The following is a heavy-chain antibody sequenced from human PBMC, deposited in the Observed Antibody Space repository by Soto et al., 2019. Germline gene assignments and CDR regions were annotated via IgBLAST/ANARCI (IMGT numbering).Heavy chain of an antibody. CDR1: GGSFSGYY. CDR2: INHSGST. V-gene: IGHV4-34*01. Sequence: SETLSLTCAVYGGSFSGYYWSWIRQPPGKGLEWIGEINHSGSTNYNPSIKSRVTISVDTSKNQFSLKLSSVTAADKAVYYCGRGGHLYSSSWYNWFDPWGQGTLVTVSS. D-gene: IGHD6-13*01. J-gene: IGHJ5*02. CDR3: GRGGHLYSSSWYNWFDP.